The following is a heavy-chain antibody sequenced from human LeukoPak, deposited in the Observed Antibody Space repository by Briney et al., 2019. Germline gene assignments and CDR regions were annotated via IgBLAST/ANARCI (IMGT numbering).Heavy chain of an antibody. Sequence: PTETLSLTCTVSGYSISSGYYWGWIRQPPGKGLEWIGSIYHSGSTYYNPSLKSRVTISVDTSKNQFSLKLSSVTAADTAVYYCARALPVSNDLYYFDYWGQGTLVTVSS. CDR1: GYSISSGYY. CDR2: IYHSGST. CDR3: ARALPVSNDLYYFDY. J-gene: IGHJ4*02. V-gene: IGHV4-38-2*02. D-gene: IGHD1-1*01.